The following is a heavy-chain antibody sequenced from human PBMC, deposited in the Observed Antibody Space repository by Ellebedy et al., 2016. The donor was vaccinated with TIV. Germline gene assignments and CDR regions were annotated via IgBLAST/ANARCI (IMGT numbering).Heavy chain of an antibody. CDR2: INHSGST. CDR3: ARGRYNLYAFDI. D-gene: IGHD5-24*01. Sequence: SETLSLTCTVSGGSISGYYWSWIRQSPGKGLEWIGEINHSGSTNYNPSLKSRVTISVDTSKNQFSLKLSSVTAADTAVYYCARGRYNLYAFDIWGQGTMVTVSS. J-gene: IGHJ3*02. V-gene: IGHV4-34*01. CDR1: GGSISGYY.